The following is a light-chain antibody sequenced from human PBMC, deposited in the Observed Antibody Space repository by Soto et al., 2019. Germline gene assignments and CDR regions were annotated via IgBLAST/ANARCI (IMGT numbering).Light chain of an antibody. CDR2: DVT. V-gene: IGLV2-11*01. Sequence: QSALAQPRSVSGSPGQSVTLSCTGPSSDVGGYDFVSWYQQYPGKAPKLIIFDVTERISGVPDRFSGSKSGNSASLTISGLQAEDEADYYCSSYAGSYILGVFGGGTKVTVL. CDR1: SSDVGGYDF. J-gene: IGLJ3*02. CDR3: SSYAGSYILGV.